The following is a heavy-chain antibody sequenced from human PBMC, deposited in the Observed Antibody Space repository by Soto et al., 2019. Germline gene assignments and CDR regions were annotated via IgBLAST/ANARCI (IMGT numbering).Heavy chain of an antibody. V-gene: IGHV3-30-3*01. Sequence: QVQLVESGGGVVQPGRSLRLSCAASGFTFSRHTMHWVRQAPGKGLEWVAAISDDGSNTYYADSVKGRFTSSRDNSKNSLYVQMNSLSSEDTDVKHCACYVYYDFCIGFKSHPDYFDDWGQGTLVTVSS. CDR3: ACYVYYDFCIGFKSHPDYFDD. D-gene: IGHD3-3*01. J-gene: IGHJ4*02. CDR2: ISDDGSNT. CDR1: GFTFSRHT.